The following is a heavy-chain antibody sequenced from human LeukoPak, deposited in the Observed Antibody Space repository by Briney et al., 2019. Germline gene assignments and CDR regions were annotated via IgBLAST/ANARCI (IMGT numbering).Heavy chain of an antibody. CDR1: GHSFTSYW. J-gene: IGHJ6*04. Sequence: GESLKISCKGSGHSFTSYWISWVRQMPGKGLEWMGRIDPSDSYTNYSPSFQGHVTISADKSISTAYLQWSSLKASDTAMYYCARTYGSGPYYYYGMDVWGKGTTVTVSS. CDR2: IDPSDSYT. CDR3: ARTYGSGPYYYYGMDV. D-gene: IGHD3-10*01. V-gene: IGHV5-10-1*01.